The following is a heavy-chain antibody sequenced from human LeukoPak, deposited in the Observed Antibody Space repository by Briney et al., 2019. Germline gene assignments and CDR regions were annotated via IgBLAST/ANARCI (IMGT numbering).Heavy chain of an antibody. J-gene: IGHJ4*02. Sequence: GGSLRLSCVASGFIFDDYAMHWVRQAPGKGLEWVSGISWNSGRIGYADSVKGRFTISRDNAKNSVYLQINSLRAEDTAVYYCARDLGWLQSDYWGQGTLVTVSS. CDR1: GFIFDDYA. CDR2: ISWNSGRI. D-gene: IGHD5-24*01. V-gene: IGHV3-9*01. CDR3: ARDLGWLQSDY.